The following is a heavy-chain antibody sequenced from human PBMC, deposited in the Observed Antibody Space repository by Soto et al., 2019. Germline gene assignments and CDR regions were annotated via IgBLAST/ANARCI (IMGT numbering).Heavy chain of an antibody. D-gene: IGHD3-22*01. CDR2: TYYIGSP. CDR1: GDSISSGCSY. Sequence: SETLSLTCTVSGDSISSGCSYCTWIRQHPGKGLEWIGYTYYIGSPYYNPSLQSRVTISVDTSKNQFSLKLSSVTAADTAVYYCATLDPYYYDSSGGNCYSFDYWGQGTLVTVSS. CDR3: ATLDPYYYDSSGGNCYSFDY. V-gene: IGHV4-31*03. J-gene: IGHJ4*02.